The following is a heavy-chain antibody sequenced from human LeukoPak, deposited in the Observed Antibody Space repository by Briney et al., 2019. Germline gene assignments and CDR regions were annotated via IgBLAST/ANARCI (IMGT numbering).Heavy chain of an antibody. CDR1: GGSISSYY. CDR2: IYYSGST. D-gene: IGHD3-16*02. V-gene: IGHV4-59*01. CDR3: ARSPYDYVWGSYRLGPFDY. J-gene: IGHJ4*02. Sequence: SETLSLTCTVSGGSISSYYWSWIRQPPGKGLEWIGYIYYSGSTNYSPSLKSRVTISVDTSKNQFSLKLSSVTAADTAVYYCARSPYDYVWGSYRLGPFDYWGQGTLVTVSS.